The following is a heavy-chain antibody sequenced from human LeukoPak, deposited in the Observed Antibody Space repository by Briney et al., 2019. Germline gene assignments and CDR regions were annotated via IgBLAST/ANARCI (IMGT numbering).Heavy chain of an antibody. V-gene: IGHV3-21*01. CDR1: GFTFSAYN. Sequence: GGSLRLSCAASGFTFSAYNMNWVRRTPGKGLEWVSSITTSSSYMFYADSVRGRFTISRDNAENSLYLQMNSLRAEDTAVYYCARHRADYDILTGYYVTPAFDIWGQGTMVTVSS. D-gene: IGHD3-9*01. J-gene: IGHJ3*02. CDR2: ITTSSSYM. CDR3: ARHRADYDILTGYYVTPAFDI.